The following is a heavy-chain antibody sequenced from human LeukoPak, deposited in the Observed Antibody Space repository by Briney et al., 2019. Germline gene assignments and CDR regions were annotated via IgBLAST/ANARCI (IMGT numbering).Heavy chain of an antibody. Sequence: GASVKVSCKASGYTFTGYYMHWVRQAPGQGLEWMGWINPNSGGTNYAQKFQGRVTMTRDTSISTAYMELSRLRSDDTAVYYCARDRWYCSGGSCYSLKNRYYFDYWGQGTLVTVCS. V-gene: IGHV1-2*02. CDR1: GYTFTGYY. CDR3: ARDRWYCSGGSCYSLKNRYYFDY. J-gene: IGHJ4*02. CDR2: INPNSGGT. D-gene: IGHD2-15*01.